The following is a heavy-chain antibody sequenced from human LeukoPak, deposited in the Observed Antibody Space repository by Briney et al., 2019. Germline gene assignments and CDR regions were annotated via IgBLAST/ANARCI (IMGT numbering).Heavy chain of an antibody. J-gene: IGHJ5*02. CDR1: GYTFTSYY. V-gene: IGHV1-46*01. Sequence: VASVKVSCKASGYTFTSYYMHWVRQAPGQGLEWMGLINPTGGSTGYAQKFQGRVTVTRDMSTSTDYMELSSLRSEDTAIYYCARDNSVGDNAWWFDPWGQGTLVTVSS. D-gene: IGHD1-26*01. CDR3: ARDNSVGDNAWWFDP. CDR2: INPTGGST.